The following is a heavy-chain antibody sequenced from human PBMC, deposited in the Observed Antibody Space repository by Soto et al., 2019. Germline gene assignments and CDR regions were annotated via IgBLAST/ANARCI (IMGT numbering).Heavy chain of an antibody. J-gene: IGHJ4*02. V-gene: IGHV1-3*01. CDR3: ARESDHYQDFFQN. CDR2: ISNAGSGSI. CDR1: GYPSPSSE. D-gene: IGHD3-22*01. Sequence: GASVKVPCKTSGYPSPSSEVHCIRQAPGQRPEWMGGISNAGSGSIKYSQKFEDRLTITGDKRATTVYMTLSSLTSEDTATYYCARESDHYQDFFQNWGQGTQVTVSS.